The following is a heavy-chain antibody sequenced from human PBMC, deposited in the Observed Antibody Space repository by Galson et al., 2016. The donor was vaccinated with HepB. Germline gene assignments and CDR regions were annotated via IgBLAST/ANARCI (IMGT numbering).Heavy chain of an antibody. D-gene: IGHD3-16*02. Sequence: SVKVSCKASGDTFIAYYMHWVRQAPGQGLEWIGWIFPKSGGTNLAGRFQGRVTMTRDTAMNTVYMELRRLKSDDTAVYYCVRGRAFWGRTDCSNTGCYRHLDVWGKGTTVTVSS. CDR1: GDTFIAYY. V-gene: IGHV1-2*02. CDR2: IFPKSGGT. CDR3: VRGRAFWGRTDCSNTGCYRHLDV. J-gene: IGHJ6*04.